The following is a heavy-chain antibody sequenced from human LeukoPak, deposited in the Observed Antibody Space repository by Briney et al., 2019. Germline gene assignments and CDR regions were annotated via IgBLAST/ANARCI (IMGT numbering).Heavy chain of an antibody. V-gene: IGHV3-30*02. J-gene: IGHJ4*02. CDR2: IRYDGSNK. Sequence: GGSLRLSCAASGVTFSSYGMHWVRQAPGKGLEWVAFIRYDGSNKYYADSVKGRFTISRDNSKNTLYLQMNSLRAEDTAVYYCAKEGREYYGSGSYYHFDYWGQGTLVTVSS. CDR3: AKEGREYYGSGSYYHFDY. D-gene: IGHD3-10*01. CDR1: GVTFSSYG.